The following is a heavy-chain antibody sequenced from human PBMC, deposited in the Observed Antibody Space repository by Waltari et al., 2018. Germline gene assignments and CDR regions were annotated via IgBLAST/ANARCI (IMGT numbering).Heavy chain of an antibody. CDR2: INPIGGST. D-gene: IGHD1-20*01. V-gene: IGHV1-46*01. CDR3: GSSPLTGTTDY. Sequence: QVQLVQSGAEVKKPGASVKVSCTASGYTFTSYYMHWVRQAPGQGLEWMGIINPIGGSTSYAQKVQGRVTMNRDTSTSTVYMELGSLGSEDTAVYYWGSSPLTGTTDYWGQGTLVTVSS. CDR1: GYTFTSYY. J-gene: IGHJ4*02.